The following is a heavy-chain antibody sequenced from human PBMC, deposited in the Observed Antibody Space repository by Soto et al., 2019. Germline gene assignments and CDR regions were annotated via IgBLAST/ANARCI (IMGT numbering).Heavy chain of an antibody. J-gene: IGHJ4*02. CDR2: ISGSAGST. Sequence: GRSRRSACASSGIAFTSYAMRWVRQAPGKGLEWVSAISGSAGSTYYADSVKGRLTISRNSSKTPLYLQMNSLRAEATAVYSFAKDRPSFWSGYSFDYWGQGTLVTVSS. CDR1: GIAFTSYA. V-gene: IGHV3-23*01. CDR3: AKDRPSFWSGYSFDY. D-gene: IGHD3-3*01.